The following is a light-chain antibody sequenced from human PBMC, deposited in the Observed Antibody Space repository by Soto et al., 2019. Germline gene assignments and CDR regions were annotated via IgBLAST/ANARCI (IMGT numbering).Light chain of an antibody. CDR2: GNT. Sequence: QSVLTQPPSASGTPGQRVTISCSGSTSNIGGSTVSWYQQFPGAAPKLLIYGNTQRPLGVPVRFSASKSDTSASLAISGLKSADEDDYYYATWNDGVFVFGIGTKVT. V-gene: IGLV1-44*01. CDR1: TSNIGGST. J-gene: IGLJ1*01. CDR3: ATWNDGVFV.